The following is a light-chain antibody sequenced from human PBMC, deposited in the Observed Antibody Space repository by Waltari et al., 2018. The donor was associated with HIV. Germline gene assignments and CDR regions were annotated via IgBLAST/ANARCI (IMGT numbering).Light chain of an antibody. CDR3: ATWDDNLRGLL. Sequence: QYVLAQPPSASGTPGQRVAISCSGSNSNIESNTINCYQQFPGAAPRLLIYANSQRPSWVPDRCSASKSGSSASLAITGLQTEDEAHYYCATWDDNLRGLLFGGGTKVTVL. CDR1: NSNIESNT. V-gene: IGLV1-44*01. CDR2: ANS. J-gene: IGLJ3*02.